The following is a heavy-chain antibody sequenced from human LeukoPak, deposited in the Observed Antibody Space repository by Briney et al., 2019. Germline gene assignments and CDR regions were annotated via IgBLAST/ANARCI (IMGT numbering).Heavy chain of an antibody. CDR2: IHTSGST. D-gene: IGHD5-24*01. CDR1: GDSISSHY. Sequence: SETLSLTCTVSGDSISSHYWSWIRQPAGKGLEWIGRIHTSGSTNYNPSLKSRVTMSVDTSKNQFSLKLSSVTAADTAVYYCAREDTMATGAFDIWGQGTMVTVSS. V-gene: IGHV4-4*07. CDR3: AREDTMATGAFDI. J-gene: IGHJ3*02.